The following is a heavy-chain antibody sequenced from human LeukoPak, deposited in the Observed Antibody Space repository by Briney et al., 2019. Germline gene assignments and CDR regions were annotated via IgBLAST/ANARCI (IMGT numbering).Heavy chain of an antibody. CDR2: ISSSSNTI. D-gene: IGHD2-15*01. CDR1: GFTFSSYS. Sequence: GGPLRLSCAASGFTFSSYSMNWVRQAPGKGLEWVSYISSSSNTIYYADSVKGRFTISRDNAKNSLYLQMNNLRAEDTAVYYCARGILYSYDYWGQGTLVTVSS. V-gene: IGHV3-48*01. J-gene: IGHJ4*02. CDR3: ARGILYSYDY.